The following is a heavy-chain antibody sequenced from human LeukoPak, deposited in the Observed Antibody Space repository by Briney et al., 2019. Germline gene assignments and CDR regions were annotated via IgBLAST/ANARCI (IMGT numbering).Heavy chain of an antibody. CDR1: GFTVSSNY. D-gene: IGHD6-13*01. J-gene: IGHJ4*02. V-gene: IGHV3-20*04. Sequence: GGSLRLSCAASGFTVSSNYMSWVRQAPGKGLEWVSGINWNGGSTGYADSVKGRFTISRDNAKNSLYLQMNSLRAEDTALYYCARNDGYSSSGFFDYWGQGTLVTVSS. CDR3: ARNDGYSSSGFFDY. CDR2: INWNGGST.